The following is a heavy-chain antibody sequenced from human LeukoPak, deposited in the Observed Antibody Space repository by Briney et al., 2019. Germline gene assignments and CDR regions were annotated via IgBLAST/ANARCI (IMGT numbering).Heavy chain of an antibody. CDR3: ARDLGQSLPAVMARAY. V-gene: IGHV4-59*01. D-gene: IGHD2-8*01. CDR2: IYYSGNT. J-gene: IGHJ4*02. CDR1: GGSMTSYY. Sequence: PSETLSLTCTVSGGSMTSYYWSWIRQSPGKGLEWIGYIYYSGNTNYNPSLKSRVTISVDTSKNQFSLKLSSVTIADTAVYYCARDLGQSLPAVMARAYWGQGTLVTVSS.